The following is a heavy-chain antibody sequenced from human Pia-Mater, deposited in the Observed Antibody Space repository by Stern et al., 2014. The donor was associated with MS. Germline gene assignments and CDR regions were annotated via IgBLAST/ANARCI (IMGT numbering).Heavy chain of an antibody. Sequence: EVQLVESGGGLVQRGGSLRLSCAASGFPFSTYWMHWVRQVPGKGLVWVARINTDATRTSYADSVKGRFTISRDNAKNTLYLQMDSLRADDTAIYYCARDRQWEVSGPSDYWGPGTLVTVSS. D-gene: IGHD1-26*01. J-gene: IGHJ4*02. V-gene: IGHV3-74*01. CDR2: INTDATRT. CDR1: GFPFSTYW. CDR3: ARDRQWEVSGPSDY.